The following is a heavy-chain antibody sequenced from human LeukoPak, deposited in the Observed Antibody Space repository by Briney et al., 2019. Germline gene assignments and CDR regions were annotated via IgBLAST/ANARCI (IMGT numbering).Heavy chain of an antibody. Sequence: GASVKVSCKASGGTFSSYAISWVRQAPGQGLEWMGRIIPILGIANYAQKFQGRVTITADKSTSTAYMELSSLRSEDTAVYYCARDGPTNRGSWISDYWGQGTLVTVSS. CDR2: IIPILGIA. V-gene: IGHV1-69*04. CDR1: GGTFSSYA. D-gene: IGHD2-2*03. CDR3: ARDGPTNRGSWISDY. J-gene: IGHJ4*02.